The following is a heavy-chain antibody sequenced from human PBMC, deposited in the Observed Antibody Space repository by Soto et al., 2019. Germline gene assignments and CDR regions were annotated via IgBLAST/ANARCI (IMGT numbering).Heavy chain of an antibody. D-gene: IGHD6-13*01. CDR1: GFTFDDYA. Sequence: LRLSCAASGFTFDDYAMHWVRQVPWKGLEWVSGINWNSGSIGYGDSVKGRFAISRDNAKNSLHLQMNSLSAEDTAFYYCVKDESINWYSGHFRHWGQGTLVTVYS. J-gene: IGHJ1*01. CDR3: VKDESINWYSGHFRH. CDR2: INWNSGSI. V-gene: IGHV3-9*01.